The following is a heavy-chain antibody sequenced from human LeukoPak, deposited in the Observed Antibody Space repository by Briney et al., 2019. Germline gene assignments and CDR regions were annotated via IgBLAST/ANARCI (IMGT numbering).Heavy chain of an antibody. Sequence: PSQTLSLTCTVSGGSISSGDYYWSWIRQPPGKGLEWFGYIYYSGSTYYNPSLKSRVTISVDTSKNQFSLKLSSVTAADTAVYYCARAVGHDYVWGSYRVYFDYWGQGTLVTVSS. D-gene: IGHD3-16*02. CDR2: IYYSGST. J-gene: IGHJ4*02. CDR1: GGSISSGDYY. CDR3: ARAVGHDYVWGSYRVYFDY. V-gene: IGHV4-30-4*01.